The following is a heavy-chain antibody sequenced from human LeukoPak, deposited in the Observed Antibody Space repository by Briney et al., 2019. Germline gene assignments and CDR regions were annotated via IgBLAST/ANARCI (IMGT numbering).Heavy chain of an antibody. CDR1: GYTFTGYY. V-gene: IGHV1-2*02. D-gene: IGHD3-9*01. CDR3: ARGEALYDILTGYWDY. CDR2: INPNSGGT. J-gene: IGHJ4*02. Sequence: ASVKVSCKASGYTFTGYYMHWARQAPGQGLEWMGWINPNSGGTNYAQKFQGRVTMTRDTSISTAYMELSRLRSDDTAVYYCARGEALYDILTGYWDYWGQGTLVTVSS.